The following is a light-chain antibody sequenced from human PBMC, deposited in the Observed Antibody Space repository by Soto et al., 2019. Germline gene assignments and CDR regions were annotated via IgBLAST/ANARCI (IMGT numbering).Light chain of an antibody. CDR2: DND. CDR1: SSNIGSYH. CDR3: GTWDSSLSDVL. J-gene: IGLJ3*02. V-gene: IGLV1-51*01. Sequence: QSALTQPPSVSAAAGQKVTISCSGGSSNIGSYHVSWYQQLPGTAPKLLIYDNDMRPSGTPDRFSGSKSGTSATLDITGLQTGDEADYYCGTWDSSLSDVLFGGGTKLTVL.